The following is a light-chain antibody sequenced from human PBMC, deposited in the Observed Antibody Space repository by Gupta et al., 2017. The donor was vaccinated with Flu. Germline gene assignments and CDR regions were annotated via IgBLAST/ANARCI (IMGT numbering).Light chain of an antibody. J-gene: IGKJ5*01. CDR1: QSVSSSY. CDR2: GAS. Sequence: EIVLTQSPGTLSLSPGERATLSCRASQSVSSSYLAWYQQKPGQAPRLLIYGASSRATGIPDSFSGSGSGTDFTLTISRREPEDFAVYYCQQDGSSPITFGQGTLLEIK. V-gene: IGKV3-20*01. CDR3: QQDGSSPIT.